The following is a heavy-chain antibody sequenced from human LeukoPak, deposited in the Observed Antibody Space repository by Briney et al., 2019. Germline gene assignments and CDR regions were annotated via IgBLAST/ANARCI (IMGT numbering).Heavy chain of an antibody. D-gene: IGHD6-13*01. CDR1: GFTVSSNY. CDR2: IYSDGST. J-gene: IGHJ4*02. CDR3: ARDLAAGGTYPHY. Sequence: GGSLRLSCAASGFTVSSNYMSWVRQAPGKGPEWVSVIYSDGSTYYVDSVKGRFTISRDTSKNTLYLQMNSLRTEDRAVYYCARDLAAGGTYPHYWGQGTLASVSS. V-gene: IGHV3-53*01.